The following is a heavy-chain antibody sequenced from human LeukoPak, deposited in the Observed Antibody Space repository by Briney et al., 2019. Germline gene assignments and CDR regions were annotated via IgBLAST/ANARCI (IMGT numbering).Heavy chain of an antibody. CDR3: ARASGTDSSGYLQIDY. CDR1: GFTFSRSW. CDR2: INSDGGDT. V-gene: IGHV3-74*01. J-gene: IGHJ4*02. D-gene: IGHD3-22*01. Sequence: GGSLRLSCAAFGFTFSRSWMHWVRQAPGKGLVWLSSINSDGGDTTYADSVKGRFTISRDNAKNTLYLQMNSLRAEDTAMYYCARASGTDSSGYLQIDYWGQGTLVTVSS.